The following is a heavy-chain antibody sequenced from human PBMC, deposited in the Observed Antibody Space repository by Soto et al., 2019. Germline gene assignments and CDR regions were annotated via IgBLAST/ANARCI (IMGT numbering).Heavy chain of an antibody. CDR1: GFTFNIYA. Sequence: DAQLLESGGDWIQPGGSLRLSCAASGFTFNIYAMTWVRQAPGKGLEWVSAISRYGDITYYADSVEGRFSISRDNSKNTLYLQMNSLRAEDTAVYYCAKDRYLDHDSRGYLFDNWGQGTLVTVSS. D-gene: IGHD3-22*01. J-gene: IGHJ4*02. CDR3: AKDRYLDHDSRGYLFDN. V-gene: IGHV3-23*01. CDR2: ISRYGDIT.